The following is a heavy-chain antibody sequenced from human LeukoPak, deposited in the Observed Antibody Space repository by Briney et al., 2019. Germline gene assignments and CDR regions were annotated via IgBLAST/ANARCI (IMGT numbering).Heavy chain of an antibody. Sequence: GGSLRLSCAASGFNVSSNYMSWVRQAPGKGLEWVSVIYSGGSTYYADSVKGRFIISRDNSKNMLYLQMNSLRAEDTAVYYCARENYYGSAPGYYFDYWGQGTLVTVSS. CDR1: GFNVSSNY. CDR3: ARENYYGSAPGYYFDY. D-gene: IGHD3-10*01. J-gene: IGHJ4*02. V-gene: IGHV3-53*01. CDR2: IYSGGST.